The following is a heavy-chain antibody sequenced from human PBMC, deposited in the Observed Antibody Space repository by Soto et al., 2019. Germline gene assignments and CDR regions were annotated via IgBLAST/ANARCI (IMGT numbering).Heavy chain of an antibody. J-gene: IGHJ5*02. CDR3: ARHGGCNYGDYALDSGWFDP. Sequence: QLQLQESGPGLVKPSETLSLTCTVSGGSISSSSYYWGWIRQPPGKGLEWIGSIYYSGSTYYNPSLKSRVTISVDTSKNQFSLKLSSVTAADTAVYYCARHGGCNYGDYALDSGWFDPWGQGTLVTVSS. CDR2: IYYSGST. D-gene: IGHD4-17*01. CDR1: GGSISSSSYY. V-gene: IGHV4-39*01.